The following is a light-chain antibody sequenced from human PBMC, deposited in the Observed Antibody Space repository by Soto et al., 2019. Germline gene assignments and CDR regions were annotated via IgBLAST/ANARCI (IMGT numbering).Light chain of an antibody. Sequence: IVMTQSPDSLAVSLGERATINCKSSQSVSINLAWYQQKPGQAPRLLIYGASTRATGIPARFSGSGSGTEFTLTISSLQPDDFASYYCQQYNSHWTFGQGTKVDIK. CDR3: QQYNSHWT. CDR2: GAS. J-gene: IGKJ1*01. V-gene: IGKV3-15*01. CDR1: QSVSIN.